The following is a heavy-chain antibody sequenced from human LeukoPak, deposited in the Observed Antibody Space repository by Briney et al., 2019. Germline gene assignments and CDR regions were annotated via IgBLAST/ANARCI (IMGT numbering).Heavy chain of an antibody. CDR1: GDSISSYY. CDR3: ARDPSSWFGP. V-gene: IGHV4-4*07. Sequence: SETLSLTCSVSGDSISSYYWSWIRQPAGKGLEWIGRIHTSGSTNYNPSLKSRVTMSVDTSKNQFSLKVSSVTAADTAVYYCARDPSSWFGPWGQGTLVTVSS. CDR2: IHTSGST. J-gene: IGHJ5*02.